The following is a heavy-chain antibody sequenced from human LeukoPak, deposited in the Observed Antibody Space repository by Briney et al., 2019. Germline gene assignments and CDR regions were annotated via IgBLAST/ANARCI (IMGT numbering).Heavy chain of an antibody. CDR2: IIPIFGTA. J-gene: IGHJ5*02. CDR1: GGSFSNYA. V-gene: IGHV1-69*13. Sequence: SVKVSCKASGGSFSNYAISWVRQAPGQGLGWMGGIIPIFGTANYAQKFQGRVTITADESTSIAYMEVSSLRSEDTAVYYCARAPESYWFDPWGQGTLVTVSS. CDR3: ARAPESYWFDP.